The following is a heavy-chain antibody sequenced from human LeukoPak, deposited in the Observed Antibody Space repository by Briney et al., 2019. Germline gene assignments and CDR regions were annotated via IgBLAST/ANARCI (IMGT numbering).Heavy chain of an antibody. CDR1: GFTFSSYW. J-gene: IGHJ4*02. V-gene: IGHV3-7*01. CDR2: IKQDGSEQ. D-gene: IGHD3-22*01. CDR3: ARDPTYYYDSSGYYESIGFDY. Sequence: GGSLRLSCAASGFTFSSYWMSWVRQAPGKGLEWVANIKQDGSEQYYVDSVKGRFTISRDNAKNSLYLQMNSLRAEDTAVYYCARDPTYYYDSSGYYESIGFDYWGQGTLVTVSS.